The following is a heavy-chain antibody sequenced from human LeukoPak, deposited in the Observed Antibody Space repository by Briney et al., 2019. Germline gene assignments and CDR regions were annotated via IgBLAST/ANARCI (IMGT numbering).Heavy chain of an antibody. D-gene: IGHD3-22*01. CDR2: INPNNGGT. J-gene: IGHJ3*02. CDR1: GYTFTGYY. Sequence: ASVKVSCKASGYTFTGYYIHWVRQAPGHGLEWMGRINPNNGGTNYAQKFQGRVTMTRDMSMSTAYMELSRLRSVDAAVYYCAGQDNSSGYRPFDIWGQGTMVTVPS. V-gene: IGHV1-2*06. CDR3: AGQDNSSGYRPFDI.